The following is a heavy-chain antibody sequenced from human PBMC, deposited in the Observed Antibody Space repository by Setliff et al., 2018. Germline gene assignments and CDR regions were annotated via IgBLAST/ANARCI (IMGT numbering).Heavy chain of an antibody. D-gene: IGHD6-19*01. CDR2: VYYSGRT. Sequence: SETLSLTCNVSGASIRNFYWTWIRQPPGKGLEWIGSVYYSGRTNFYNPSLESRVTISVDTSRTHFSLRLTSVTAADTAVYYCARQPGRYNSPINWFDPWGQGTLVTVSS. J-gene: IGHJ5*02. V-gene: IGHV4-59*08. CDR1: GASIRNFY. CDR3: ARQPGRYNSPINWFDP.